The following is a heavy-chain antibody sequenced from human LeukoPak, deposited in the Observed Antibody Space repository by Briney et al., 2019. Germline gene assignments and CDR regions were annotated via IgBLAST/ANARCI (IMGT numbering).Heavy chain of an antibody. CDR3: TRDSGSYFH. V-gene: IGHV3-73*01. CDR1: GFTFSGSA. CDR2: IRSKANSYAT. J-gene: IGHJ4*02. D-gene: IGHD1-26*01. Sequence: GGSLRLSCAASGFTFSGSAMHWVRQASGKGLEWVGRIRSKANSYATAHAASVKGRFTISRDDSKNTAYLQMNSLKTEDTAVYYCTRDSGSYFHWGQGTLVTVSS.